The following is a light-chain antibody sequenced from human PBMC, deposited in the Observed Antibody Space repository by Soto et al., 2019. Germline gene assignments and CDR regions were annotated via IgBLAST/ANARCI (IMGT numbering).Light chain of an antibody. CDR2: EVS. CDR1: SSDVGGYNY. J-gene: IGLJ2*01. V-gene: IGLV2-8*01. Sequence: QSALTQPPSASGSPGQSVTISCTGTSSDVGGYNYVSWYQQHPGKAPKLMIYEVSKRPSGVPDRFSGSKSGDTASLTVSGLHALDEADYYSSTYAGSNHFVVFGGGTNLTVL. CDR3: STYAGSNHFVV.